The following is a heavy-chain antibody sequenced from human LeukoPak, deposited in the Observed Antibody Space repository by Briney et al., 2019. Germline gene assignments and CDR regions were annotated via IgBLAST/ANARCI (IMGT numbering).Heavy chain of an antibody. CDR1: GFSLAGYA. J-gene: IGHJ4*02. CDR2: ISWNSDHI. D-gene: IGHD3-22*01. V-gene: IGHV3-9*01. Sequence: GGSLRLSCAASGFSLAGYAMHWVRQVPGKGLEWVSGISWNSDHIGYADSVKGRFTASRDNTKNPLYLQMNSLRAEDTALYYCQRGYDYWGQGTLVTVSS. CDR3: QRGYDY.